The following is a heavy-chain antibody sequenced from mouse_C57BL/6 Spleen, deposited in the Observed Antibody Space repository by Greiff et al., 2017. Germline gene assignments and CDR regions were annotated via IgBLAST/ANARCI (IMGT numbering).Heavy chain of an antibody. CDR3: TRYCGSSYDAMDY. V-gene: IGHV1-26*01. J-gene: IGHJ4*01. CDR2: INPNNGGT. Sequence: VQLQQSGPELVKPGASVKISCKASGYTFTDYYMNWVKQSHGKSLEWIGDINPNNGGTSYNQKFKGKATLTVDKSSSTAYMELRSLTSEDSAVYYCTRYCGSSYDAMDYWGQGTSVTVSS. CDR1: GYTFTDYY. D-gene: IGHD1-1*01.